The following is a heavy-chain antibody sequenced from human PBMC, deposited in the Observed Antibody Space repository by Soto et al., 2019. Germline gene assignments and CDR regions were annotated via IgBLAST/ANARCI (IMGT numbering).Heavy chain of an antibody. CDR3: AREGGASVTIDY. CDR2: ITPILGIP. Sequence: SVKVSCKASGGTFSTHTISWVRQAPGQGLEWMGRITPILGIPKYAQRFQGRVTITADKSTGTAYMELSSLRSEDTAVYYCAREGGASVTIDYWGQGTLVTVSS. D-gene: IGHD4-17*01. J-gene: IGHJ4*02. CDR1: GGTFSTHT. V-gene: IGHV1-69*04.